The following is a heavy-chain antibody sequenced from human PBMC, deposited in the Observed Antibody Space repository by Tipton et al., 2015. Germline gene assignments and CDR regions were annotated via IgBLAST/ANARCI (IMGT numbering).Heavy chain of an antibody. J-gene: IGHJ4*02. Sequence: QLVQSGAEVKKPGESLKISCKGSGSSFINTWIAWVRQMPGKGLEWMGIIYPGDSDTRYSPSFQGQVTFSADKSSTTAYLQWRSLKASDTAMYYCAGRPGSGSYSETWGQGTLVTVSS. CDR2: IYPGDSDT. CDR3: AGRPGSGSYSET. V-gene: IGHV5-51*01. CDR1: GSSFINTW. D-gene: IGHD3-10*01.